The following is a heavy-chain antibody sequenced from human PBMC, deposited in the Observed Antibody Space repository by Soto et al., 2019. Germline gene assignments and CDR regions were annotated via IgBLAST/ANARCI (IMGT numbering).Heavy chain of an antibody. CDR2: TYDTGST. CDR1: SGSISSYF. D-gene: IGHD6-13*01. Sequence: SETLSLTCTVSSGSISSYFWSWIRQAPGKGLEWIAFTYDTGSTNYNPSLKGRVSISVDASKNQISLTVNSVTAADTAVYYCARGWSSSWPYWGQGILVTVSS. CDR3: ARGWSSSWPY. V-gene: IGHV4-59*01. J-gene: IGHJ4*02.